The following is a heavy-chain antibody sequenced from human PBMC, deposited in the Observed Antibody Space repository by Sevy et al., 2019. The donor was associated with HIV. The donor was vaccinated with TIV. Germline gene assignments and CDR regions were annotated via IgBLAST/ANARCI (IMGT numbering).Heavy chain of an antibody. CDR2: IYSDGRT. D-gene: IGHD3-22*01. V-gene: IGHV3-66*01. J-gene: IGHJ6*02. CDR1: GLSVSDNY. Sequence: GGSLRLSCAASGLSVSDNYMNWVRQAPGKGLELVSVIYSDGRTYYADPLKGRFTISRDNSKNTLYLHMNNLRPEDTAMYYCARDRYYDASGYYYYYYGMDVWGQGTTVTVSS. CDR3: ARDRYYDASGYYYYYYGMDV.